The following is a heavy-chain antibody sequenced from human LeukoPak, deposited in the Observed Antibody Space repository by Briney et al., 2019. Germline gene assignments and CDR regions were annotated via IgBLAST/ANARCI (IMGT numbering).Heavy chain of an antibody. D-gene: IGHD3-9*01. CDR2: IYPGDSDT. V-gene: IGHV5-51*01. Sequence: GASLKISCKGSGYSFTSYWIGWVRQMPGKGLEWMGIIYPGDSDTRYSPSFQGQVTISADKSISTAYLQWSSLKASDTAMYYCARPSYDILNGYYYWRQGTLGTVSS. CDR3: ARPSYDILNGYYY. CDR1: GYSFTSYW. J-gene: IGHJ4*02.